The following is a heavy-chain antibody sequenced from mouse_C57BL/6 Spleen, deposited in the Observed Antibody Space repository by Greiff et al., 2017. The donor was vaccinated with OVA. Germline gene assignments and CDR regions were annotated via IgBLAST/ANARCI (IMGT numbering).Heavy chain of an antibody. J-gene: IGHJ1*03. CDR3: VRECGYDGYWYFDV. Sequence: VQLVESGGGLVQPKGSLKLSCAASGFTFNTYAMHWVRQAPGKGLEWVARIRSKSSNYATYYADSVKDRFTISRDDSQSMLYLQMNNLKTEDTAMYYCVRECGYDGYWYFDVWGTGTTVTVSS. D-gene: IGHD2-2*01. CDR1: GFTFNTYA. CDR2: IRSKSSNYAT. V-gene: IGHV10-3*01.